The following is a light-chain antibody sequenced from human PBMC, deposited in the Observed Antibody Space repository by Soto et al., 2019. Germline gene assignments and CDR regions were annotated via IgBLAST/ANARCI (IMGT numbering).Light chain of an antibody. CDR3: QQYGIPLCT. CDR2: GAS. Sequence: GLTQSQGTLSLSPGERATLSCRASQSVTADYLAWYQQKPGLAPRLLIYGASNRATDIPDRFSGSGYGTDFTLSSRILEPEDFAWYYCQQYGIPLCTFGQETKVEIK. J-gene: IGKJ1*01. CDR1: QSVTADY. V-gene: IGKV3-20*01.